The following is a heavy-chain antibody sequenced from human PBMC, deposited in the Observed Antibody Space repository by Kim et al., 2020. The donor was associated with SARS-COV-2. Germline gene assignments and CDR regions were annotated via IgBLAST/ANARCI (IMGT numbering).Heavy chain of an antibody. CDR2: ISSSSSYI. V-gene: IGHV3-21*01. Sequence: GGSLRLSCAASGFTFSSYSMNWVRQAPGKGLEWVSSISSSSSYIYYADSVKGRFTISRDNAKNSLYLQMNSLRAEDTAVYYCARGDSSGYYHGYFDYWGQGTLVTVSS. D-gene: IGHD3-22*01. CDR3: ARGDSSGYYHGYFDY. J-gene: IGHJ4*02. CDR1: GFTFSSYS.